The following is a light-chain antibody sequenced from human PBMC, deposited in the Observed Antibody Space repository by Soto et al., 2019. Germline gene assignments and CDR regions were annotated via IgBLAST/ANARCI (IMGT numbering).Light chain of an antibody. CDR3: QQYGSSTYT. Sequence: EIVLTQSPGTLSLSPGERATLSCRASQSVSSSYLAWYQQKPGQAPRLLIYGASSRATGIPDRFSGSGSGTECTLTISRLEPEDFAVYYCQQYGSSTYTFGQGTKLEIK. CDR1: QSVSSSY. V-gene: IGKV3-20*01. J-gene: IGKJ2*01. CDR2: GAS.